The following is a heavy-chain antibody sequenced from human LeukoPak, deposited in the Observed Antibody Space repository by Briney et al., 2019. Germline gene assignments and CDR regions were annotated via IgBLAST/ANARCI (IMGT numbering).Heavy chain of an antibody. CDR1: GFTFSSYS. CDR3: AKDPFALMVYATLFDY. J-gene: IGHJ4*02. Sequence: GGSLRLSCAASGFTFSSYSMNWVRQAPGKGLEWVSAISGSGGSTYYADSVKGRFTISRDNSKNTLYLQMNSLRAEDTAVYYCAKDPFALMVYATLFDYWGQGTLVTVSS. V-gene: IGHV3-23*01. CDR2: ISGSGGST. D-gene: IGHD2-8*01.